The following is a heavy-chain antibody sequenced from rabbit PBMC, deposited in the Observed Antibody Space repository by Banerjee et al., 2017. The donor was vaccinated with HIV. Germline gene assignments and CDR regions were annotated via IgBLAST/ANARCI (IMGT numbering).Heavy chain of an antibody. V-gene: IGHV1S45*01. Sequence: QQQLEESGGGLVKPGGTLTLTCKASGIDFSGYYYMCWVRQAPGKGLEWIACINTSSGNTVYATWAKGRFTISRTSSTTVTLQMTSLTAADTATYFCARDLAAVTGWNFNLWGPGTLVTVS. J-gene: IGHJ4*01. CDR1: GIDFSGYYY. D-gene: IGHD7-1*01. CDR2: INTSSGNT. CDR3: ARDLAAVTGWNFNL.